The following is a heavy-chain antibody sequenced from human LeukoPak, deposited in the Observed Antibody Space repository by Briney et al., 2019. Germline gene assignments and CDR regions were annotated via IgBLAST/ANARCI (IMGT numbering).Heavy chain of an antibody. CDR3: ARMYSSGWYCDY. D-gene: IGHD6-19*01. CDR1: GYTFTGYY. J-gene: IGHJ4*02. CDR2: INPNSGGT. Sequence: ASVKVSCKASGYTFTGYYMHWVRQAPGQGLEWMGWINPNSGGTHYAQKFQGRATMTRDTSISTAYMELSRLRSDDTAVYYCARMYSSGWYCDYWGQGTLVTVSS. V-gene: IGHV1-2*02.